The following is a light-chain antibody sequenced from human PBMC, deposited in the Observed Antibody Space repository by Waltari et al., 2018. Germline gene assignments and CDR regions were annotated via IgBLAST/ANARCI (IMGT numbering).Light chain of an antibody. V-gene: IGKV3-20*01. CDR2: GAS. CDR1: QTINSNF. Sequence: EIMLTQSPGTLSLSPGHRATLSCRASQTINSNFLAWYQQKPGQAPRLLIYGASRRASGISDSFSGSGSGTDFTLTISRLEPEDFAVYYCQQYSNSPYTFGQGTKVEI. J-gene: IGKJ2*01. CDR3: QQYSNSPYT.